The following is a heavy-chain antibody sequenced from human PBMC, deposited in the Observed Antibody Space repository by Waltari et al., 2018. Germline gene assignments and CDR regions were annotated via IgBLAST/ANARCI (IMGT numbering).Heavy chain of an antibody. CDR1: GYTFTSYD. CDR2: MNPNSGNT. J-gene: IGHJ4*02. Sequence: QVQLVQSGAEVKKPGASVKVSCKASGYTFTSYDLNWVRQATGQGLEWMGWMNPNSGNTGDAQKFQGRVTITRNTSISTAYMELSSLRSEDTAVYYGASGLGSGWPIDYWGQGTLVTVSS. V-gene: IGHV1-8*03. CDR3: ASGLGSGWPIDY. D-gene: IGHD6-19*01.